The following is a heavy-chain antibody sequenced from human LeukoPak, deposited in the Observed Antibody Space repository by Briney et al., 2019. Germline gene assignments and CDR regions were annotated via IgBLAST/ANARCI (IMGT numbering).Heavy chain of an antibody. CDR3: ARSVGYCSSASCYLNWFDP. CDR1: GGSISSYY. D-gene: IGHD2-2*01. Sequence: PSDTLSLTCTVSGGSISSYYWSWIRQPAGKGLEWIGRIYASGGTNYNPSLKSRLTISVDKSKNQFSLRLSSVTAADTAVYYCARSVGYCSSASCYLNWFDPWGQGTLVTVSS. J-gene: IGHJ5*02. CDR2: IYASGGT. V-gene: IGHV4-4*07.